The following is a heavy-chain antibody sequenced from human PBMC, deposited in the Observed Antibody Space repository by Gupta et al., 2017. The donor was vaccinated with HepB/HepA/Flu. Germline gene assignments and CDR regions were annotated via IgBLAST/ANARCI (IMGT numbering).Heavy chain of an antibody. CDR1: GFTFRGYG. J-gene: IGHJ6*03. Sequence: EVQLLESGGGLIQPGGSLRLSCAASGFTFRGYGMSWVRQAPGKGLAWDSSISGSGGSTYYAESVKGRFTISRDNSKNTLYLQMNSLRAEDTAVFYCAKSRGYSGSPVHMDVWGKGTKVTVSS. CDR3: AKSRGYSGSPVHMDV. V-gene: IGHV3-23*01. D-gene: IGHD1-26*01. CDR2: ISGSGGST.